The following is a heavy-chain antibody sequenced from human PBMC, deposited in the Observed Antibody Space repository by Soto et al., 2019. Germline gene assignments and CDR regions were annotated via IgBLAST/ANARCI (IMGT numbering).Heavy chain of an antibody. D-gene: IGHD3-22*01. V-gene: IGHV3-21*01. J-gene: IGHJ4*02. CDR1: GFTFSSYS. Sequence: GGSLRLSCAASGFTFSSYSMNWVRQAPGKGLEWVSSISSSSSYIYYADSVKGRFTISRDNAKNSLYLQMNSLRAEDTAVYYCARASYYYDSSGYYMPGYYFDYWGQGTLVTSPQ. CDR3: ARASYYYDSSGYYMPGYYFDY. CDR2: ISSSSSYI.